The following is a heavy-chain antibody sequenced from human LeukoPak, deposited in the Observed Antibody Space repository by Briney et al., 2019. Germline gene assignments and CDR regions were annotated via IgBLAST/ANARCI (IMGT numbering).Heavy chain of an antibody. CDR2: ISYDGSNK. Sequence: GRSLRLSCAASGFTFDGYAMHWVRQAPGKGLEWVAVISYDGSNKNYADSAKGRFTVSRDNSKNTLYLQMNSLRGEDTAVYYCAKEAYYHLSAAHPGDYWGQGTLVTVSS. CDR1: GFTFDGYA. J-gene: IGHJ4*02. V-gene: IGHV3-30*18. CDR3: AKEAYYHLSAAHPGDY. D-gene: IGHD3-3*02.